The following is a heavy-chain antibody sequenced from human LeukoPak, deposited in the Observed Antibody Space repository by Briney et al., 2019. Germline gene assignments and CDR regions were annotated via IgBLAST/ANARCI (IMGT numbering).Heavy chain of an antibody. D-gene: IGHD4-23*01. Sequence: PSETLSLTCAVSGYSISSGYYWGWIRQPPGKGLEWIGSIHHTGSTYYNPSLKSRVTISVGTSKNQFSLKLSSVTAADTAVYYCARDSTVATTYHFDYWGQGTLVTVSS. V-gene: IGHV4-38-2*02. CDR3: ARDSTVATTYHFDY. CDR1: GYSISSGYY. CDR2: IHHTGST. J-gene: IGHJ4*02.